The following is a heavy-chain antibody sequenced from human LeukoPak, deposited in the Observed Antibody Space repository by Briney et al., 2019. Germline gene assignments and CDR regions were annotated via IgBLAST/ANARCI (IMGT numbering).Heavy chain of an antibody. D-gene: IGHD3-22*01. CDR1: GFTFSSYE. J-gene: IGHJ3*02. CDR2: ISSSGSTI. Sequence: PGGSLRLSCAASGFTFSSYEMNWVRQAPGKGLEWVSYISSSGSTIYYADSVKGRFTISRDNVKNSLYLQMNSLRAEDTAVYYCARDPGYYYDSSGYVAIWGQGTMVTVSS. CDR3: ARDPGYYYDSSGYVAI. V-gene: IGHV3-48*03.